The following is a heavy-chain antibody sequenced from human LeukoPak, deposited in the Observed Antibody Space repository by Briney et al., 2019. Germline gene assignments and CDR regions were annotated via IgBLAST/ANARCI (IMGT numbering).Heavy chain of an antibody. J-gene: IGHJ4*02. Sequence: GASVKVSCKASVYTFTGHDMHWVRQAPGQGLEWMGWIDAKSGGTKYAQRFQGRVTMTRDTSINTGYMELSSLTSDDTAVYYCARWRGYSSGWSGPFDDWGQGTLVTVSS. CDR3: ARWRGYSSGWSGPFDD. V-gene: IGHV1-2*02. CDR1: VYTFTGHD. D-gene: IGHD6-13*01. CDR2: IDAKSGGT.